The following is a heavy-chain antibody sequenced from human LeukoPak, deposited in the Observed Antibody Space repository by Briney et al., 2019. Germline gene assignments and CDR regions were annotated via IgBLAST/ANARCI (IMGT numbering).Heavy chain of an antibody. Sequence: ASVKVSCKASGGTFSSYAISWVRQAPGQGLEWMGGIIPIFGTANYAQKFQGRVAITADESTSTAYMELSSLRSDDTAVYYCARAYSSSWYAYYFDYWGQGTLVTVSS. V-gene: IGHV1-69*13. CDR3: ARAYSSSWYAYYFDY. CDR1: GGTFSSYA. CDR2: IIPIFGTA. J-gene: IGHJ4*02. D-gene: IGHD6-13*01.